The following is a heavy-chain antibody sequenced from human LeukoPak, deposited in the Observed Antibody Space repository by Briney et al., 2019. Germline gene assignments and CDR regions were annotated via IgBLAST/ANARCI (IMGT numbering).Heavy chain of an antibody. J-gene: IGHJ5*02. V-gene: IGHV4-59*08. CDR2: IYYSGST. Sequence: LRLSCAASGFTFDDYAMHWVRQPPGKGLEWIGYIYYSGSTNYNPSLKSRVTISVDTSKNQFSLKLSSVTAADTAVYYCATLGSPNWFDPWGQGTLVTVSS. CDR1: GFTFDDYA. CDR3: ATLGSPNWFDP. D-gene: IGHD3-16*01.